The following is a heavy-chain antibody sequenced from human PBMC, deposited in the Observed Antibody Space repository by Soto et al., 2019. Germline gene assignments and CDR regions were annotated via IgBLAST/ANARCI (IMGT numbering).Heavy chain of an antibody. CDR1: GYTFTSYW. D-gene: IGHD2-15*01. CDR2: IYPSDSDI. V-gene: IGHV5-51*01. J-gene: IGHJ4*02. CDR3: VRSGTSSGRFSDY. Sequence: GESLKISCKGSGYTFTSYWIGWVRQLPGEGLEWMGVIYPSDSDIRYSPSFQGKVTISADKSITTAYLQWSSLKAADTAMYYCVRSGTSSGRFSDYWGQGTLVTVSS.